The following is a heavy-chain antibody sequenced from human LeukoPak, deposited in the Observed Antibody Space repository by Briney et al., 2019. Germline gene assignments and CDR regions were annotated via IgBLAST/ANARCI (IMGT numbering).Heavy chain of an antibody. J-gene: IGHJ4*02. D-gene: IGHD3-10*01. CDR2: INSNSGGT. CDR1: GYIFTDYY. CDR3: AKSQYSFASGSSRPLFDY. V-gene: IGHV1-2*02. Sequence: GASVKVSCKASGYIFTDYYIHWVRQARGQGLEWMGWINSNSGGTYFAQKFEARVTLTRDTIINTGYMEMRGLTSGDTAVYYCAKSQYSFASGSSRPLFDYWGQGTLVTVSS.